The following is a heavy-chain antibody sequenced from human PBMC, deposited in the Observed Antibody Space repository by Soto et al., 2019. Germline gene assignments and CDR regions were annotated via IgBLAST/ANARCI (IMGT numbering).Heavy chain of an antibody. CDR1: GGSISGYY. J-gene: IGHJ4*02. V-gene: IGHV4-59*01. Sequence: LSLTCTVSGGSISGYYWTWIRQPPGKGLEWIGYIFYSGVTNYNPSLKSRVTPSIDTSKNQFSLKLRSVTAADTAVYYCARVGSSGWSPDYWGRGTLVTVSS. D-gene: IGHD6-19*01. CDR2: IFYSGVT. CDR3: ARVGSSGWSPDY.